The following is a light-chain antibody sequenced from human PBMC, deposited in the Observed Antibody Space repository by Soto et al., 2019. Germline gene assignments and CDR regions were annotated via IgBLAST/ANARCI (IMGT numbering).Light chain of an antibody. Sequence: EIVLTQSPGTVSLSPGERATLSCRASQSVSSRNLAWYRQKPGQAPSLLIFGASNRATGIPDRFSGSGSGNDFPLTIRRLEREDCAVYYCLRYGDSPPAYTFGEGTKLELK. J-gene: IGKJ2*01. V-gene: IGKV3-20*01. CDR3: LRYGDSPPAYT. CDR2: GAS. CDR1: QSVSSRN.